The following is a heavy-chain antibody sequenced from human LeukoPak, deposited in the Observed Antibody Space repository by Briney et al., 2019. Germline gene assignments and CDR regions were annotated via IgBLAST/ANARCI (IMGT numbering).Heavy chain of an antibody. CDR2: INPNSGGT. V-gene: IGHV1-2*02. D-gene: IGHD3-10*01. CDR1: GYTFTGYY. J-gene: IGHJ6*02. Sequence: GASVKVSCKASGYTFTGYYMHWVRQAPGQGLEWMGWINPNSGGTNYAQKFQGRVTMTRDTSISTAYMELSRLRFDDTAVYYCARDLFRGSTNYGMDVWGQGTTVTVSS. CDR3: ARDLFRGSTNYGMDV.